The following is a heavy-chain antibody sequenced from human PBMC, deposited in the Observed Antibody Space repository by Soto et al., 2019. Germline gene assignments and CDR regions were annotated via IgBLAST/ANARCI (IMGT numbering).Heavy chain of an antibody. CDR3: ARQVAGNYYFDY. Sequence: EVQLVESGGGLVQPGGSLRLSCAASGFTFSSYSMNWVRQAPGKGLEWVSVIYSGGSTYYADSVKGRFTISRDNSKNTLYLQMNSLRAEDTAVYYCARQVAGNYYFDYWGQGTLVTVSS. V-gene: IGHV3-66*04. D-gene: IGHD6-19*01. CDR1: GFTFSSYS. CDR2: IYSGGST. J-gene: IGHJ4*02.